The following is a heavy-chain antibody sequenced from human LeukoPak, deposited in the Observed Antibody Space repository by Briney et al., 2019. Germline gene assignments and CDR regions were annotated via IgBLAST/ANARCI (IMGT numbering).Heavy chain of an antibody. CDR1: GFTFSSYW. CDR2: IKQDGSEK. J-gene: IGHJ3*02. D-gene: IGHD2-2*01. CDR3: ARQYCSSTSCFYAFDI. Sequence: GGSLRLSCAASGFTFSSYWMSWVRQAPGKGLEWAANIKQDGSEKYYVDSVKGRFTISRDNAKNSLYLQMNSLRAEDTAVYYCARQYCSSTSCFYAFDIWGQGTMVTVSS. V-gene: IGHV3-7*03.